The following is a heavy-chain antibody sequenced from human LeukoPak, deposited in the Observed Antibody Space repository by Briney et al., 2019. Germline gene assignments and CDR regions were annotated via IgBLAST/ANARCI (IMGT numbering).Heavy chain of an antibody. CDR3: ARVRPPYYFDY. CDR1: GFTVSSNY. Sequence: GGSLRLSCAASGFTVSSNYVSWVRQAPGKGLEWVSIIYSGGNTYYADSVKGRFSISRDNSKNTLYLQMNSLRAEDTAVYYCARVRPPYYFDYWGPGTLVTVSS. CDR2: IYSGGNT. V-gene: IGHV3-66*01. J-gene: IGHJ4*02.